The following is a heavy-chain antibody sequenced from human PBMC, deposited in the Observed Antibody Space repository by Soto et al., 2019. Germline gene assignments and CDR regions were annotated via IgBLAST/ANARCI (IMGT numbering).Heavy chain of an antibody. D-gene: IGHD2-8*02. J-gene: IGHJ5*02. Sequence: PSETLSLTCTVSDDSISSADHYWSWIRQPPGKGLEWIGYIYYSGTTYYNPSLKSRVIVSIDTSKNQFSLNMNSVTAADTGMYYCARASLVGRSSPNANWFDPWGQGTLVTVSS. CDR2: IYYSGTT. V-gene: IGHV4-30-4*01. CDR3: ARASLVGRSSPNANWFDP. CDR1: DDSISSADHY.